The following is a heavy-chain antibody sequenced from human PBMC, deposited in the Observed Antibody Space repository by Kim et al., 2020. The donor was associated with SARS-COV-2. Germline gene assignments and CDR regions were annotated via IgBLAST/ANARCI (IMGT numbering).Heavy chain of an antibody. CDR1: GFIVSSNY. Sequence: GGSLRLSCAASGFIVSSNYMGWVRQAPGKGLEWVSVIYSGGSTYYADSVKGRFTISRDTSKNTLYLQMNNLRAEDTAVYYCARRPNSGAHYWGQGTQVTVSS. D-gene: IGHD1-26*01. CDR2: IYSGGST. V-gene: IGHV3-53*01. CDR3: ARRPNSGAHY. J-gene: IGHJ4*02.